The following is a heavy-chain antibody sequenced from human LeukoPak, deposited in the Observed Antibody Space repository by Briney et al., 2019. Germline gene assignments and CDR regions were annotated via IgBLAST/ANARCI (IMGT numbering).Heavy chain of an antibody. D-gene: IGHD2-21*02. J-gene: IGHJ4*02. Sequence: GGSLRLSCAASGFNFANHAMSWIRQTPGKGLEWVSAISGGGDITYYADSVTGRFTISRDNSKDTLFLQMHSLRPGDTAVYYCVREDTPATANYWGQGTLVTISS. CDR2: ISGGGDIT. V-gene: IGHV3-23*01. CDR1: GFNFANHA. CDR3: VREDTPATANY.